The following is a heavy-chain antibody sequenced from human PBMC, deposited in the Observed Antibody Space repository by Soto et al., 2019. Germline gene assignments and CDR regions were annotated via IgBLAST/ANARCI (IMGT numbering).Heavy chain of an antibody. J-gene: IGHJ6*02. V-gene: IGHV6-1*01. D-gene: IGHD6-13*01. CDR1: GDSVSSNSAA. CDR2: TYYRSKWYN. Sequence: PSQTLSLTCAISGDSVSSNSAAWNWIRQSPSRGLEWLGRTYYRSKWYNDYAVSVKSRITINPDTSKNQFSLQLNPVTPEDTAVYYCARDRSPSSWYPSQNYGMDVWGQGTTVTVSS. CDR3: ARDRSPSSWYPSQNYGMDV.